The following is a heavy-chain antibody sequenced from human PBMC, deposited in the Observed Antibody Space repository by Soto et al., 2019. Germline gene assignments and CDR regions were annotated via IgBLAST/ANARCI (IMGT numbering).Heavy chain of an antibody. CDR3: ASNYAYAEGYYWYGIDV. J-gene: IGHJ6*02. CDR2: ISSYGSDT. Sequence: GGALRLSCAASGFTFSRYWMHWVRQAPGKGLVWVSRISSYGSDTHYADSVKGRFTISRDNAKNTLYLQMNSLRADDTAVYYCASNYAYAEGYYWYGIDVWGQGTTVTVSS. D-gene: IGHD3-16*01. V-gene: IGHV3-74*01. CDR1: GFTFSRYW.